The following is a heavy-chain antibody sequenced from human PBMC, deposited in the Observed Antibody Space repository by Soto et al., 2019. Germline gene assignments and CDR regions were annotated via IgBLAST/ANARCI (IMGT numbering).Heavy chain of an antibody. CDR2: ISYDGRNE. V-gene: IGHV3-30*18. D-gene: IGHD3-10*01. CDR1: GFTFSAFA. J-gene: IGHJ4*02. Sequence: QVQMVESGGGVAQPGGSLRLSCAVSGFTFSAFAMYWVRQAPGKGLEWVALISYDGRNEDYAESVRGRFTISRDNSKNTLYLDMNSLSAEDSAVYFCANGVVREPAYFDDWGQGTLVTVSS. CDR3: ANGVVREPAYFDD.